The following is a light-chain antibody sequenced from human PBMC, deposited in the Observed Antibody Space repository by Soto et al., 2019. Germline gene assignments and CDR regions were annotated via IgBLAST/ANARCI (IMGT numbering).Light chain of an antibody. J-gene: IGKJ1*01. Sequence: EIVMTQSPATLSVSPGERATLSCRASQSVSSNLAWYQQKHGQAPRLLIYGASTRATVIPARFSGSGSGTEFTLTISSLQSEDFAVYYCQQYNNWPRTFGQGTKVEIK. CDR1: QSVSSN. V-gene: IGKV3-15*01. CDR3: QQYNNWPRT. CDR2: GAS.